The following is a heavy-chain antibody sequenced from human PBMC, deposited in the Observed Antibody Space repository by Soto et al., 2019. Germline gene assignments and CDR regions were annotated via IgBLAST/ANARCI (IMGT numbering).Heavy chain of an antibody. CDR2: FDPEDGET. J-gene: IGHJ4*02. CDR1: GYTLTELS. D-gene: IGHD6-13*01. CDR3: ATEIGNSSSWPFDY. V-gene: IGHV1-24*01. Sequence: ASVKVSCKVSGYTLTELSMHWVRQAPGKGLEWMGGFDPEDGETIYAQKFQGRVAMTEDTSTDTAYMELSSLRSEDTAAYYCATEIGNSSSWPFDYWGQGTLVTVSS.